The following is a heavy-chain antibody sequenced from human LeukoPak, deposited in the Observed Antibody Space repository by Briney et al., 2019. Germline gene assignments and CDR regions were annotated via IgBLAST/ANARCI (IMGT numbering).Heavy chain of an antibody. CDR1: GFTFSDHY. CDR2: TRDKTNSYTT. J-gene: IGHJ4*02. CDR3: ARVLVVAGNYYFDS. D-gene: IGHD6-19*01. Sequence: GGPLRLFCAASGFTFSDHYMVWLRHAPGKGVEWVGRTRDKTNSYTTEYAASVKGRFTISRDDSKNSQYLQMNSLKTEDTAVYFCARVLVVAGNYYFDSWGQGTLVTVSS. V-gene: IGHV3-72*01.